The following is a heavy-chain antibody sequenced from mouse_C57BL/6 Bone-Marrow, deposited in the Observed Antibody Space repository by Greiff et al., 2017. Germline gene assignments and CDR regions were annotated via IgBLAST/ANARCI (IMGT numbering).Heavy chain of an antibody. V-gene: IGHV5-16*02. CDR1: GFTFSDYY. Sequence: EVMLVESEGGLVQPGSSMKLSCTASGFTFSDYYMAWVRQVPEKGLEWVANINYDGSSTYYLDSLKSSVILSRDNAKNILYLQMSSLKSEDTAMYYCARGSLDSYGSYRYFDVWGTGTTVTVSS. D-gene: IGHD1-1*01. J-gene: IGHJ1*03. CDR2: INYDGSST. CDR3: ARGSLDSYGSYRYFDV.